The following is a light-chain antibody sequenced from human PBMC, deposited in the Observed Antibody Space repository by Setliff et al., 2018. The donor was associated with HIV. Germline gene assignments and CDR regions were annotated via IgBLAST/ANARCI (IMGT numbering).Light chain of an antibody. Sequence: ALTQPPSASGSPGQSITISCTGTSSDVGGYNYVSWYQQHPGKAPKLMIYDVSTRPSGVSNRFSGSKSGNTASLTISGLQAEDEADYYCCSYTSSSTRLFGGGTKGTVL. J-gene: IGLJ2*01. CDR1: SSDVGGYNY. CDR2: DVS. V-gene: IGLV2-14*01. CDR3: CSYTSSSTRL.